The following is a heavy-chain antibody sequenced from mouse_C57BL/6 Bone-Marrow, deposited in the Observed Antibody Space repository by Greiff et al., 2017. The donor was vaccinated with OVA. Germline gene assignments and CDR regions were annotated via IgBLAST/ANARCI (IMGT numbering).Heavy chain of an antibody. Sequence: VQLQQSGPELVKPGASVKIPCKASGSTFTDYNMDWVKQSHGKSLEWIGDINPNNGGTIYNQKFKGKATLTVDKSSSTAYMELRSLTSEDTAVYYCARGYDYDGNAMDYWGQGTSVTVSS. CDR1: GSTFTDYN. CDR2: INPNNGGT. J-gene: IGHJ4*01. V-gene: IGHV1-18*01. D-gene: IGHD2-4*01. CDR3: ARGYDYDGNAMDY.